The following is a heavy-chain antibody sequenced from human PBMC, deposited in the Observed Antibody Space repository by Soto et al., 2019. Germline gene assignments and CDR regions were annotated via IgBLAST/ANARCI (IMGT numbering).Heavy chain of an antibody. Sequence: ASVKVSCKTSGYTFSSYGINWLRQDPGQGLELMGWISTYNGDTHSAQNFEGRLGMNTDPLTSTAYLDLASRRPDDAAVYFWARDRLPCTGYYDFWGAGSRWFDPWGQGTLGIVSS. CDR2: ISTYNGDT. J-gene: IGHJ5*02. CDR3: ARDRLPCTGYYDFWGAGSRWFDP. CDR1: GYTFSSYG. D-gene: IGHD3-3*01. V-gene: IGHV1-18*04.